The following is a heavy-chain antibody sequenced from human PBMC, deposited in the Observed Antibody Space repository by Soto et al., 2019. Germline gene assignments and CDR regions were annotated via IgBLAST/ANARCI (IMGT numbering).Heavy chain of an antibody. Sequence: SVKVACKASGYTFSVYAVGWVRQAHGQGLEWMGGIIPIFGTANYAQKFQGRVTITADESTSTAYMELSSLRSEDTAVYYCASGAPRSLRRYCSGGSCYRVMNWFDPWGQGTLVTVSS. CDR1: GYTFSVYA. CDR2: IIPIFGTA. D-gene: IGHD2-15*01. CDR3: ASGAPRSLRRYCSGGSCYRVMNWFDP. V-gene: IGHV1-69*13. J-gene: IGHJ5*02.